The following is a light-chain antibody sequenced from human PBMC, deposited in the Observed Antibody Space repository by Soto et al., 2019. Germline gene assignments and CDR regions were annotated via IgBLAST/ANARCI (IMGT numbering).Light chain of an antibody. Sequence: QSALTQPASVSGSPGQPITISCTGTSSDVGAYNYVSWYQQHPGKAPKLMIYEVSNRPSGVSNRFSGSKSGNTASLTISGLQAEDEADYYCSSYTSTYTPLYVFGTGTKVTVL. CDR2: EVS. CDR1: SSDVGAYNY. J-gene: IGLJ1*01. V-gene: IGLV2-14*01. CDR3: SSYTSTYTPLYV.